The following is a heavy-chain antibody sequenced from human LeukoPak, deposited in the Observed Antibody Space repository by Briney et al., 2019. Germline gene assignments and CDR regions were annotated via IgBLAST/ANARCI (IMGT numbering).Heavy chain of an antibody. Sequence: PSETLSLTCAVSGYSIRSGHYWGWIRQPPGKGLEWVGSIYYIGNTYYNPSLKSRITISMDTSKNQFSLSLSYVTAADTAVYYCARDPSYGSFDYWGQGTLVTVSS. CDR3: ARDPSYGSFDY. J-gene: IGHJ4*02. CDR1: GYSIRSGHY. V-gene: IGHV4-38-2*02. CDR2: IYYIGNT. D-gene: IGHD5-18*01.